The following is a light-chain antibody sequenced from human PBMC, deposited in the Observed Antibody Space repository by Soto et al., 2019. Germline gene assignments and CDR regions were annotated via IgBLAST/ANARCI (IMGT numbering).Light chain of an antibody. CDR3: QQYQTYST. CDR2: DAS. V-gene: IGKV1-5*01. CDR1: QSIRSL. Sequence: DIQMTQSPSTLSASVGDRVTITCRASQSIRSLLAWHQQKPGKAPKVLIYDASSLGSGVPSRFSGSGSGTEFTLTISSLQPDDFATYFCQQYQTYSTFGQGTRLEIK. J-gene: IGKJ5*01.